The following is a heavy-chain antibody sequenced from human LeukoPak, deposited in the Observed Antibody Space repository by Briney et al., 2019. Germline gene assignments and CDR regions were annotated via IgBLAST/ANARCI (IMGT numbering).Heavy chain of an antibody. CDR2: ISAYNGNT. CDR1: GYTFTSYG. CDR3: ARDTVVVPAAMPWFDP. J-gene: IGHJ5*02. Sequence: ASVKVSCKASGYTFTSYGISWVRQAPGQGLEWMGRISAYNGNTNYAQKLQGRVTMTTDTSTSTAYMELRSLRSDDTAVYYCARDTVVVPAAMPWFDPWGQGTLVTVSS. D-gene: IGHD2-2*01. V-gene: IGHV1-18*01.